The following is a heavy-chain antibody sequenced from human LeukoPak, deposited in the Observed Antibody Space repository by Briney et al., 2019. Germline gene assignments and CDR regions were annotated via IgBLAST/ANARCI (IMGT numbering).Heavy chain of an antibody. Sequence: ASVKVSCKASGYTFTVYYMHWVRQAPGQGLEWMGWINPDSGGTIYAQKFQGRVTMTGDMSTSTVYMELSSLRSEDTAVYYCARPHSYGYGAFDIWGQGTMVTVSS. CDR3: ARPHSYGYGAFDI. V-gene: IGHV1-2*02. D-gene: IGHD5-18*01. J-gene: IGHJ3*02. CDR2: INPDSGGT. CDR1: GYTFTVYY.